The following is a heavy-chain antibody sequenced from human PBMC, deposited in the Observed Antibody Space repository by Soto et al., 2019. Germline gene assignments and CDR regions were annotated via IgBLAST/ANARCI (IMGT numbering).Heavy chain of an antibody. Sequence: LSLTCTVSGGSISSYYMTWIRQAPGKGLEWVSYISSEGTTTYYADSVRDRFSISLDNAKNSVYLQMNSLRADDSGVYYCARDLEGSGSHWLGYNYYAMDVWGQGTTVTVSS. CDR1: GGSISSYY. CDR2: ISSEGTTT. D-gene: IGHD3-10*01. V-gene: IGHV3-11*01. CDR3: ARDLEGSGSHWLGYNYYAMDV. J-gene: IGHJ6*02.